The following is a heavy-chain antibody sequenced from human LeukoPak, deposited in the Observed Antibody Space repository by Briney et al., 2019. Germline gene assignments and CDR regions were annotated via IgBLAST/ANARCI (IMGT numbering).Heavy chain of an antibody. J-gene: IGHJ1*01. CDR2: IYGIENT. CDR3: AGRGQRYFRD. V-gene: IGHV4-59*08. Sequence: PSETLSLTCSISADSITSGYWSWIRQPPGKGLEWIGYIYGIENTDYNPSLKSRVPISLDTSKNQLSLNLPAVTAADTTVYYCAGRGQRYFRDWGQGTLVTVSS. CDR1: ADSITSGY.